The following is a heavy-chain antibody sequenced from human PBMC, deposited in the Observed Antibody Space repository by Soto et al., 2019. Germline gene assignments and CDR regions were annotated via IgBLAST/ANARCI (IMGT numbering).Heavy chain of an antibody. J-gene: IGHJ6*02. CDR2: ISPYNDYT. CDR3: ARGGYYDNSWGKLSHYGLDV. V-gene: IGHV1-18*01. CDR1: GYTFIRYG. Sequence: QVQLAQSANEVKKPGASVRVSCKAAGYTFIRYGIAWVRQAPGQGRERMGWISPYNDYTVYAQKFQGRVSMTADTSTRTVYMNLRGLKSDDTAVYYCARGGYYDNSWGKLSHYGLDVWGQGTSVSVSS. D-gene: IGHD3-16*01.